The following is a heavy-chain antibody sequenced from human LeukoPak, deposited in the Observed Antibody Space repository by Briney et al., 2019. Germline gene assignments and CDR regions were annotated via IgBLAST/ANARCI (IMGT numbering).Heavy chain of an antibody. CDR3: AKQKSAGRERDYFDY. V-gene: IGHV3-23*01. CDR1: GFTFSSYA. Sequence: VSLRLSCAASGFTFSSYAMIWLRQAPGNGLEWVSATNGSGGSTYYADSGKVPFTISTDNSKDTLYLQMNSLRAEDTSVYYCAKQKSAGRERDYFDYWGQGTLVTVSS. D-gene: IGHD6-19*01. CDR2: TNGSGGST. J-gene: IGHJ4*02.